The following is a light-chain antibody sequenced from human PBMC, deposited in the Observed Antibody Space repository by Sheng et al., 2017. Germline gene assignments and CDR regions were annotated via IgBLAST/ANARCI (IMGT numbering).Light chain of an antibody. CDR2: ATN. J-gene: IGLJ3*02. CDR3: LLNMGGGIWV. V-gene: IGLV8-61*01. CDR1: SGSVSTSHY. Sequence: QTVVTQEPSFSVSPGGTVTLTCGLSSGSVSTSHYPSWYHQTHGQAPRTLIYATNTRSSGVPDRFSGSILGNKAALIITGGPGEMMNPDYYCLLNMGGGIWVFGGGTKLTVL.